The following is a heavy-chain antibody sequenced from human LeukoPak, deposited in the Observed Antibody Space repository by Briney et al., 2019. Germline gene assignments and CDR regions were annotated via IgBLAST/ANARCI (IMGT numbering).Heavy chain of an antibody. V-gene: IGHV3-53*01. Sequence: GGSLRLSCAAYGFTVSSNYMSWVRQAPGKGLEWVSVIYSGGSTYYADSVKGRFTISRDNSKNTLYLQMNSLRAEDTAVYYCARARSYYLHYWGQGTLVTVSS. CDR2: IYSGGST. CDR3: ARARSYYLHY. D-gene: IGHD3-16*02. CDR1: GFTVSSNY. J-gene: IGHJ4*02.